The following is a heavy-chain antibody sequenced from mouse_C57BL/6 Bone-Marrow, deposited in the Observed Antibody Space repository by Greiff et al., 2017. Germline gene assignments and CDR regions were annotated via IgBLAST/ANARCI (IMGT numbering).Heavy chain of an antibody. CDR3: ARRDYYGSSYRGYYYAMDY. D-gene: IGHD1-1*01. J-gene: IGHJ4*01. CDR1: GYTFTDYY. V-gene: IGHV1-19*01. CDR2: INPYNGGT. Sequence: EVQLQQSGPVLVKPGASVKMSCKASGYTFTDYYMNWVKQSHGKSLEWIGVINPYNGGTSYNQKFKGKATLTVDKSSSTAYMELNSLTAEDSAVYYCARRDYYGSSYRGYYYAMDYWGQGTSVTVSS.